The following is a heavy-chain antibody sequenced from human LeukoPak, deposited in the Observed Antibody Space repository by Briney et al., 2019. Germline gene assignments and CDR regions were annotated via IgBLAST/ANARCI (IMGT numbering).Heavy chain of an antibody. D-gene: IGHD5-18*01. CDR3: AKDSGGYTYVFDY. CDR2: ISYDGSNK. J-gene: IGHJ4*02. Sequence: GGSLRLSCAASGFTFSSYGMHWVRQAPGKGLEWVAVISYDGSNKYYADFVKGRFTISRDNSKNTLYLQMNSLRAEDTAVYYCAKDSGGYTYVFDYWGQGTLVTVSS. V-gene: IGHV3-30*18. CDR1: GFTFSSYG.